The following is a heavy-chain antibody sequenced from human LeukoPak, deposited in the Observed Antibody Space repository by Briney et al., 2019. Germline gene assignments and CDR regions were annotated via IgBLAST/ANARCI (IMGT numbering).Heavy chain of an antibody. J-gene: IGHJ4*02. CDR2: INPSGGST. D-gene: IGHD1-7*01. CDR1: GYTFTSCY. V-gene: IGHV1-46*01. CDR3: ARGDWNSGY. Sequence: ASVKLSCNASGYTFTSCYMPWGRQAPGQGIEWMGIINPSGGSTSYAQKFQGRVTMTMDTSTSKVYMDLSSLRSEDTAVYYWARGDWNSGYWGQGTLVTVSS.